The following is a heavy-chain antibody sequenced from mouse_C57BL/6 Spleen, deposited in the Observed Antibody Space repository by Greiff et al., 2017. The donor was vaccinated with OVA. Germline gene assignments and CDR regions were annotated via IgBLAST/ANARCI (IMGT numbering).Heavy chain of an antibody. J-gene: IGHJ4*01. V-gene: IGHV1-5*01. D-gene: IGHD1-1*01. Sequence: EVQLQQSGTVLARPGASVKMSCKTSGYTFTSYWMHWVKQRPGQGLEWIGAIYPGNSDTSYNQKFKGKAKLTAVTSASTAYMELSSLTNEDSAVYYCTRSHLRSYAMDYWGQGTSVTVSS. CDR2: IYPGNSDT. CDR3: TRSHLRSYAMDY. CDR1: GYTFTSYW.